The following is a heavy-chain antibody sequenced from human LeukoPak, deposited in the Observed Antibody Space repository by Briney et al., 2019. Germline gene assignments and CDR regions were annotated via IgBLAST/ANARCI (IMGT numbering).Heavy chain of an antibody. CDR3: ARQASSSWFARFDP. CDR1: GGPISSSNYY. V-gene: IGHV4-39*01. Sequence: SETLSLTCTVSGGPISSSNYYWTWIRQPPGKGLEWIGTIYYSGNNYHNPSLKSRVTISVDTSKNQFSLKLSSVTAADTAVYYCARQASSSWFARFDPWGQGTLVTVSS. D-gene: IGHD6-13*01. J-gene: IGHJ5*02. CDR2: IYYSGNN.